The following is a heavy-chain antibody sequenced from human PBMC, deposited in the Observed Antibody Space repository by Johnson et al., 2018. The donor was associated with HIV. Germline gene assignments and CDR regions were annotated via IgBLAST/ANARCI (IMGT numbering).Heavy chain of an antibody. D-gene: IGHD2-21*02. Sequence: QVQLVESGGGVVQPGGSLRLSCAASGFTFSSYGMHWVRQAPGKGLEWVAFIRYDGSNKYYADSVKGRFTISRDNSKNTLYLQMNSLRAEDTAVYYCARDSSVVTTDAFGIWGQGTMVTVSS. CDR3: ARDSSVVTTDAFGI. V-gene: IGHV3-30*02. CDR2: IRYDGSNK. J-gene: IGHJ3*02. CDR1: GFTFSSYG.